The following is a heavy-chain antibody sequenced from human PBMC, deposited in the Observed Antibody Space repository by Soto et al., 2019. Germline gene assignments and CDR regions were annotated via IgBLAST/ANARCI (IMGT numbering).Heavy chain of an antibody. CDR1: GYTFSNFG. CDR3: SRDRLGVSVTGGGFDS. V-gene: IGHV1-18*01. Sequence: QVQLVQSGGEVKKPGASVKVSCKASGYTFSNFGLSWVRQAPGQGFELMGWISPYNGNTNYAQKLQGRLTMTTDTSTITAYMELRSLRSDDTAVYYCSRDRLGVSVTGGGFDSWGQGTLVTVSS. CDR2: ISPYNGNT. D-gene: IGHD2-8*01. J-gene: IGHJ4*02.